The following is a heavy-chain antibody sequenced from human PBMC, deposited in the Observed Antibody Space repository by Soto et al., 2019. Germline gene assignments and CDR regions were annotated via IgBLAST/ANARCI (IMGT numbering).Heavy chain of an antibody. V-gene: IGHV4-30-2*01. Sequence: SETLSLTCGVSGGSINSGGYSWSWIRQPPGRGLEWIGNIYPSGSANYSPSLKTRVTISVDRSMNQFSLNLGSVTAADTAVYYCARAIFPYGMDVWGPGTTVTVSS. CDR1: GGSINSGGYS. D-gene: IGHD3-3*01. J-gene: IGHJ6*02. CDR2: IYPSGSA. CDR3: ARAIFPYGMDV.